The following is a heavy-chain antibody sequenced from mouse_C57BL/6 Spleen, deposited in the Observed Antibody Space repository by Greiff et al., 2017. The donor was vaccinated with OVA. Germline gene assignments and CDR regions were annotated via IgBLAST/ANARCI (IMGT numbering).Heavy chain of an antibody. J-gene: IGHJ2*01. CDR1: GFSFNTYA. D-gene: IGHD2-3*01. V-gene: IGHV10-1*01. CDR2: IRSKSNNYAT. Sequence: EVQGVESGGGLVQPKGSLKLSCAASGFSFNTYAMNWVRQAPGKGLEWVARIRSKSNNYATYYADSVKDRFTISRDDSESMLYLQMNNLKTEDTAMYYCVRQPSYEYYFDYWGQGTTLTVSS. CDR3: VRQPSYEYYFDY.